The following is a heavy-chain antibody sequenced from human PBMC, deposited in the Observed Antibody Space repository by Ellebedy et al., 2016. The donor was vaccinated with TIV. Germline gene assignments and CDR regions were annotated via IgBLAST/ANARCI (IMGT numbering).Heavy chain of an antibody. D-gene: IGHD2-15*01. V-gene: IGHV1-18*01. CDR3: ARAEGSPWVEGGTGLDV. Sequence: ASVKVSCKASGYTFTNSAISCVRQAPGQRLDWLGWHSGYNGNTIYPQRFQGRVTMTTRTSTSIAYLELRILRSEDTAVYYCARAEGSPWVEGGTGLDVWGQGTTVTVSS. CDR1: GYTFTNSA. CDR2: HSGYNGNT. J-gene: IGHJ6*02.